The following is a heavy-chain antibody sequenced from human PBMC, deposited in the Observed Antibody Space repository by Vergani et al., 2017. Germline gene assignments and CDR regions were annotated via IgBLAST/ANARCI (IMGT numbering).Heavy chain of an antibody. D-gene: IGHD1-14*01. CDR3: ARDLRLLYNRFDP. CDR1: GFTFNQYR. V-gene: IGHV3-33*01. Sequence: QVQLVESGGGVVQPGRSLRLSCAASGFTFNQYRMHWVRQAPGKGLEWVAVTWYDGNNKQYADSVKGRFTISRDNSKSTMYLQMNSLRDEETGVYYCARDLRLLYNRFDPGGQGTLVTVSS. J-gene: IGHJ5*02. CDR2: TWYDGNNK.